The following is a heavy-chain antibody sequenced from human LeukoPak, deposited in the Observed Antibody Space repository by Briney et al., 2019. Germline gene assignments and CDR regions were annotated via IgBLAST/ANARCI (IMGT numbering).Heavy chain of an antibody. J-gene: IGHJ6*02. D-gene: IGHD2-21*02. CDR1: GYTFTSYG. CDR3: ARGTVGVTAILDYYGMDV. V-gene: IGHV1-18*01. Sequence: ASVKVSCKASGYTFTSYGISWVRQAPGQGLEWMGWISAYNGNTNYAQKLQGSVTMTTDTSTSTAYMELRSLRSDDTAVYYCARGTVGVTAILDYYGMDVWGQGTTVTVSS. CDR2: ISAYNGNT.